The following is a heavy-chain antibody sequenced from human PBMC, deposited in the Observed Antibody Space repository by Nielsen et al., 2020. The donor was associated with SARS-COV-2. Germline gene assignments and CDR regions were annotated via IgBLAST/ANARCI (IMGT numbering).Heavy chain of an antibody. Sequence: SSVKVSCHASRGSFSSYPISWVRQAPGQGLEWMGGIIPIFGTANYAQKFQGRVTITADKSTSTAYMDLSSLRSEDTAVYYCAREPMTSIRYFDYWGQGTLVTVSS. D-gene: IGHD2-2*01. CDR3: AREPMTSIRYFDY. V-gene: IGHV1-69*06. CDR1: RGSFSSYP. CDR2: IIPIFGTA. J-gene: IGHJ4*02.